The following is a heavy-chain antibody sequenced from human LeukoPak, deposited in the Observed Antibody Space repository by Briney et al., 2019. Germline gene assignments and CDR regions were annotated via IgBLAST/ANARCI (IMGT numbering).Heavy chain of an antibody. CDR3: ARRTYDSSGFDN. D-gene: IGHD3-22*01. J-gene: IGHJ4*02. CDR2: ISGSGGST. CDR1: GFTFTTYA. Sequence: PGGPLRLSCAASGFTFTTYAMSWVRQAPGKGLKWVSAISGSGGSTYYRDSVKGRFTISRDNSKTTLYLEMNSLRAEDTAVYYCARRTYDSSGFDNWGQGTLVTVSS. V-gene: IGHV3-23*01.